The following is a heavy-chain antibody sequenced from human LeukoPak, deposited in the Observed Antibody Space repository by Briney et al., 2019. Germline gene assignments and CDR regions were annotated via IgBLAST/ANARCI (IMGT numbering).Heavy chain of an antibody. CDR1: GFTFSDYW. Sequence: GGSLRLSCAASGFTFSDYWIHWVRQAPGKGLVWVSRINTDGSITNYADSVKGRFSISRDNAKNTLYLQMSSLRAEDTAVYYCVKDSPPRYSGSPPAYWGQGTLVTVSS. CDR2: INTDGSIT. CDR3: VKDSPPRYSGSPPAY. J-gene: IGHJ4*02. V-gene: IGHV3-74*01. D-gene: IGHD1-26*01.